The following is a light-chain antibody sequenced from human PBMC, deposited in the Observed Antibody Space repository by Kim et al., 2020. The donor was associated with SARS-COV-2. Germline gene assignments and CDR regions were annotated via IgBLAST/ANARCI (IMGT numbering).Light chain of an antibody. CDR1: QDIRND. CDR3: LQDYTYPYT. CDR2: GTY. Sequence: SASVGDRVTITCRASQDIRNDLGWYQQKPGKAPKLLIYGTYNLQSGVPSRFSGSGSGSDFTLTISSLQAEDFATYFCLQDYTYPYTFGQGTKLEIK. V-gene: IGKV1-6*02. J-gene: IGKJ2*01.